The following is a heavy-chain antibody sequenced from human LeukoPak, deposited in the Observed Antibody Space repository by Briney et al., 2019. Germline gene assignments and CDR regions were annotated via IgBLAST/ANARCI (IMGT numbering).Heavy chain of an antibody. Sequence: GGSLRLSCAASGFTFSSYWMHWVRQAPGKGLVWVSRINSDGSSTSYADSVKGRFTISRDNAKNTLCLQMSSLRAEDTAVYYCARVPAVADYFDYWGQGTLVTVSS. J-gene: IGHJ4*02. CDR2: INSDGSST. CDR1: GFTFSSYW. V-gene: IGHV3-74*01. CDR3: ARVPAVADYFDY. D-gene: IGHD6-19*01.